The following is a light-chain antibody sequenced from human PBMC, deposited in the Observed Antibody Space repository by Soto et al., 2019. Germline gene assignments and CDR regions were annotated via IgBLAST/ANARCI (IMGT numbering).Light chain of an antibody. CDR2: KGT. V-gene: IGLV2-23*01. CDR1: SDDVGAYNS. CDR3: CSSAPESTYV. Sequence: QSVLAQPASVSGSPGQSITISCTGTSDDVGAYNSVSWYQQLPHKAPQVILYKGTQRPSGVSSRFSGSTSVNAASLTISGLQADDEADYFCCSSAPESTYVFGTGTKVTVL. J-gene: IGLJ1*01.